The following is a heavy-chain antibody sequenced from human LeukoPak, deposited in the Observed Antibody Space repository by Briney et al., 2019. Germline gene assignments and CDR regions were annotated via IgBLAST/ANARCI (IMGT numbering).Heavy chain of an antibody. V-gene: IGHV4-59*01. CDR3: ARESPWYSSSWYENYFDY. Sequence: SETLSLTCTVSGGSIGRYYWSWIRQPPGKGLEWIGYIYYSGSTSYNPSLNSRVTISVDTSKNQFSLKLSSVTAADTAVYYCARESPWYSSSWYENYFDYWGQGTLVTVSS. J-gene: IGHJ4*02. D-gene: IGHD6-13*01. CDR2: IYYSGST. CDR1: GGSIGRYY.